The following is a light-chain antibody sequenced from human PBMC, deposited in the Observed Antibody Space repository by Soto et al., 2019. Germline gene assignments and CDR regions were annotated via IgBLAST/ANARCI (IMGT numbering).Light chain of an antibody. CDR1: QSISSW. Sequence: IQMTQSPSTLSASVGDRVTITCRASQSISSWLAWYQQKPGKAPKIIIYRASNLESGVPSRFSGSGSGTEFTLTISSLQPDDFATYYCQQYYGLWAFGQGTRVEIK. J-gene: IGKJ1*01. V-gene: IGKV1-5*03. CDR2: RAS. CDR3: QQYYGLWA.